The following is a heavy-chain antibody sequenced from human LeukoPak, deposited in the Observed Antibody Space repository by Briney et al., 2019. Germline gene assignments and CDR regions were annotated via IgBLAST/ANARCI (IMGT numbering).Heavy chain of an antibody. D-gene: IGHD3-10*01. Sequence: SQTLSLTCTVSGGSISSGSYYWSWIRQPPGKGLEWIGYGHYSGKTYYSPSLRSRATLSVDTSRTQFSLKLNSVTAADTAVYYCARWGETRTSGLRAFDIWGQGTMVTVSS. CDR1: GGSISSGSYY. CDR3: ARWGETRTSGLRAFDI. V-gene: IGHV4-61*01. J-gene: IGHJ3*02. CDR2: GHYSGKT.